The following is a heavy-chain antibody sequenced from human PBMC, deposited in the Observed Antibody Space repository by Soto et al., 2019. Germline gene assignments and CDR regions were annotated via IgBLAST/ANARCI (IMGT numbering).Heavy chain of an antibody. D-gene: IGHD6-13*01. CDR2: IIPIFGTA. CDR1: GGTFSSYA. Sequence: SVKVSCKASGGTFSSYAISWVRQAPGQGLEWMGGIIPIFGTANYAQKFQGRVTITADESTSTAYMELSSLRSEDTAVYYCARDPGIAAAGTIDDYWGQGTLVTVSS. CDR3: ARDPGIAAAGTIDDY. V-gene: IGHV1-69*13. J-gene: IGHJ4*02.